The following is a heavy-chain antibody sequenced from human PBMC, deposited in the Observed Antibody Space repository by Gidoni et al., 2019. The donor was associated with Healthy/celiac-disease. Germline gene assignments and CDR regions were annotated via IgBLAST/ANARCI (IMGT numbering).Heavy chain of an antibody. CDR1: GFTFSGSA. V-gene: IGHV3-73*02. CDR3: TRTYYYDSRSFDY. CDR2: IRSKANSYAT. Sequence: EVQLVESGGGLVQPGGSLKLSCATSGFTFSGSAMHWVRQASGKGLEWVGRIRSKANSYATAYAASVKGRFTISRDDSKNTAYLQMNSLKTEDTAVYYCTRTYYYDSRSFDYWGQGTLVTVSS. J-gene: IGHJ4*02. D-gene: IGHD3-22*01.